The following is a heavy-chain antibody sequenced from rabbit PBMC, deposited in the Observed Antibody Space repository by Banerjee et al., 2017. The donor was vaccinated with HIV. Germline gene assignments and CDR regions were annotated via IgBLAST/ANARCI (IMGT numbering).Heavy chain of an antibody. D-gene: IGHD6-1*01. CDR3: AREDAAGGAYAT. CDR2: IYTGHGGT. CDR1: GFDLSNYYY. Sequence: QSLEESGGDLVKPGASLTLTCKASGFDLSNYYYMCWVRQAPGKGLELIACIYTGHGGTYYASWVNGRFTISKTSSTTVTLQMTSLTAADTATYFCAREDAAGGAYATWGQGTLVTVS. J-gene: IGHJ3*01. V-gene: IGHV1S40*01.